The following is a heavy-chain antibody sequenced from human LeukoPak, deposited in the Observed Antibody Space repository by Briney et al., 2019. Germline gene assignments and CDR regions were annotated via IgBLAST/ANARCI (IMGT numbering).Heavy chain of an antibody. Sequence: PGRSLRLSCAASGFTFSSYAMHWVRQAPGKGLEWVAVISYDGSNKYYADSVKGRFTISRDNSKNTLYLQMNSLRAEDTAVYYCARIRGAGRDYYYYYMDVWGKGTTVTVSS. CDR3: ARIRGAGRDYYYYYMDV. CDR1: GFTFSSYA. J-gene: IGHJ6*03. D-gene: IGHD6-19*01. CDR2: ISYDGSNK. V-gene: IGHV3-30*04.